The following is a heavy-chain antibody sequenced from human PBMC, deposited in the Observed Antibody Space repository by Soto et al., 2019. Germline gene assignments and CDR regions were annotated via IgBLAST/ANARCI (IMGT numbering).Heavy chain of an antibody. CDR2: ISHSEGS. Sequence: QVQLQESGPGLVKPSGTLSLTCAVSGGSISSTKWWTWVRQPPGKGLEWIAEISHSEGSNYNPSLKXRXAXSXXNSKNQFSLRLSSVPAADTAVYYCATQTISYTWDVWGQGTTVTVS. V-gene: IGHV4-4*02. D-gene: IGHD4-4*01. J-gene: IGHJ6*02. CDR1: GGSISSTKW. CDR3: ATQTISYTWDV.